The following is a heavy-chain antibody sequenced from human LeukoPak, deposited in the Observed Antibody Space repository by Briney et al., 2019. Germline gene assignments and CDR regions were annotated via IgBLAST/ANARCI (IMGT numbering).Heavy chain of an antibody. J-gene: IGHJ3*02. CDR1: GFTVSSNY. D-gene: IGHD3-22*01. CDR3: ARGPAYYYDSSGYYPDAFDI. V-gene: IGHV4-59*02. Sequence: GSLRLSCAASGFTVSSNYMSWVRQAPGKGLEWIGYIYYSGSTNYNPSLKSRVTISVDTSKNQFSLKLSSVTAADTAVYYCARGPAYYYDSSGYYPDAFDIWGQGTMVTVSS. CDR2: IYYSGST.